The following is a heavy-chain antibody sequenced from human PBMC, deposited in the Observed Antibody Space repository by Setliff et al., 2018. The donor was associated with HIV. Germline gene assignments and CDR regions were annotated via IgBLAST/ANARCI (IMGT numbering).Heavy chain of an antibody. V-gene: IGHV3-33*08. CDR1: GFTFSSYG. D-gene: IGHD5-12*01. J-gene: IGHJ4*02. CDR2: IWADEITK. CDR3: ARDPPGSGFHLDY. Sequence: LRLSCAASGFTFSSYGMHWVRQAPGMGLEWVAMIWADEITKFYADSVKGRFTISRDNSKNTMYLQMNTLRVEDTAVYYCARDPPGSGFHLDYWGQGTPVTVS.